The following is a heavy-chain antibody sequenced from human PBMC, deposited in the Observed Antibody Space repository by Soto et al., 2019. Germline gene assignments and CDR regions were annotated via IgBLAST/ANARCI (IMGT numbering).Heavy chain of an antibody. Sequence: SETLSLTCTVSGGSISSSRYYWGWIRQRKGKGLEGSGSINKSGRTYDNPALKSGVTISVDTSKNQFSQKLSSVTAADTKEKKCSRESLGYSGYDSPNAFDIWGQGTMVTV. J-gene: IGHJ3*02. CDR1: GGSISSSRYY. CDR2: INKSGRT. CDR3: SRESLGYSGYDSPNAFDI. V-gene: IGHV4-39*01. D-gene: IGHD5-12*01.